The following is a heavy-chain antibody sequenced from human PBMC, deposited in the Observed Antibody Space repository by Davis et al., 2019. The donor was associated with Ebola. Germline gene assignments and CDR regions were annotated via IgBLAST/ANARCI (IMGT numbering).Heavy chain of an antibody. CDR3: ARPYIPAAIGWWYFDL. CDR1: GVTFSSNCTN. CDR2: THSSGST. V-gene: IGHV4-59*05. Sequence: PESLSLSCPLSGVTFSSNCTNWVRPAPGEGLDWIGSTHSSGSTYYNPSFKGRVPISVDTSKNQFSLKLSSVTGADTAVYYCARPYIPAAIGWWYFDLWGRGTLVTVSS. D-gene: IGHD2-2*01. J-gene: IGHJ2*01.